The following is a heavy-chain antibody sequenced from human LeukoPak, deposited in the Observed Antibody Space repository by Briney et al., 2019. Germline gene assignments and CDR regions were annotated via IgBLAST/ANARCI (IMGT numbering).Heavy chain of an antibody. CDR2: IIPIFGTA. Sequence: SVKVSCKASGGTFSSYAISWVRQAPGQGLEWMGGIIPIFGTANYAQKFQGRVTITADKSTSTAYMELSSLRSEDTAVYYCARGGDIVVVPAASYYCGMDVWGRGTTVTVSS. J-gene: IGHJ6*04. D-gene: IGHD2-2*01. CDR3: ARGGDIVVVPAASYYCGMDV. V-gene: IGHV1-69*06. CDR1: GGTFSSYA.